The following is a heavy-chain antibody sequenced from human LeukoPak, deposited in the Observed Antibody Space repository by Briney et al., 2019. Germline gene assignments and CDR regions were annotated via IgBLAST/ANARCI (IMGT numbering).Heavy chain of an antibody. D-gene: IGHD3-3*01. CDR1: GFTIDDYA. V-gene: IGHV3-43*02. CDR3: AKGPNFWLTPIAFDI. J-gene: IGHJ3*02. Sequence: PGGSLRLSCAASGFTIDDYAMHWVRQAPGKGLEWVSLISGDGGSTYYADSVKGRFTISRDNSKNSLYLQMNSLRAEDTAVYYCAKGPNFWLTPIAFDIWGQGTKVTVSS. CDR2: ISGDGGST.